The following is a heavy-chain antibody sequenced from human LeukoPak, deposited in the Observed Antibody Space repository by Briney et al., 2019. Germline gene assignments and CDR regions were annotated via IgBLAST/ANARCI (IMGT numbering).Heavy chain of an antibody. CDR1: GGSISSYY. V-gene: IGHV4-59*01. Sequence: SETLSLTCTVSGGSISSYYWSWIRQPPGKGLEYIGFIYYSGSTNYNPSLKSRVTISLDTSKDQFSLRLTSVTSADTAVYFCARGAVGGYLRFDPWGQGTLVTVSS. CDR3: ARGAVGGYLRFDP. D-gene: IGHD3-22*01. J-gene: IGHJ5*02. CDR2: IYYSGST.